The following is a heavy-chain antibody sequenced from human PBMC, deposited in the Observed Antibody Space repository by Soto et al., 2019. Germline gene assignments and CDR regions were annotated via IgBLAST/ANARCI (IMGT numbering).Heavy chain of an antibody. CDR2: FIPIFGTA. CDR3: ARSGYSYGPNMD. CDR1: RGSFSASG. D-gene: IGHD5-18*01. V-gene: IGHV1-69*01. Sequence: LVQSGAEVKKPGSSVKVSCRAGRGSFSASGFSWVRQAPGQGLEWVGGFIPIFGTANYAQKFQDRVTMTADEYTSTVYMELRSLRSEDTALYYCARSGYSYGPNMDWGQGTLVTVST. J-gene: IGHJ4*02.